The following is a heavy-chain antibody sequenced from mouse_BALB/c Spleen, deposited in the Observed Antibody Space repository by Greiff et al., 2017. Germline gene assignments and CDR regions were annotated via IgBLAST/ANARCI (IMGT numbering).Heavy chain of an antibody. CDR2: IYPSDSYT. Sequence: VQLQQPGAELVRPGASVKLSCKASGYTFTSYWINWVKQRPGQGLEWIGNIYPSDSYTNYNQKFKDKATLTVDKSSSTAYMQLSSPTSEDSAVYYCAPYYYGSSYWYFDVWGAGTTVTVSS. CDR3: APYYYGSSYWYFDV. D-gene: IGHD1-1*01. J-gene: IGHJ1*01. CDR1: GYTFTSYW. V-gene: IGHV1-69*02.